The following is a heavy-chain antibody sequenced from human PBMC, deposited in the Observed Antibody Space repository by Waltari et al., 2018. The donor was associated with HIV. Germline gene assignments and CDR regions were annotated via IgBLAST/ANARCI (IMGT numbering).Heavy chain of an antibody. CDR3: ARGGSKPLDY. D-gene: IGHD4-4*01. Sequence: EVQLVESGGCAVQPGGSLGLSCAASGFPFSNYWIHWVRQAPGKGLVWVSRINSDGSSTSYADSVKGRFTISRDNAKNTVYLQMNSLRAEDTAVYYCARGGSKPLDYWGQGTLVTVSS. J-gene: IGHJ4*02. CDR1: GFPFSNYW. V-gene: IGHV3-74*01. CDR2: INSDGSST.